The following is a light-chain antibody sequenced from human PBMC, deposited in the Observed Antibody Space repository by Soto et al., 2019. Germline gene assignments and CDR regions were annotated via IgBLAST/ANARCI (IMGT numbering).Light chain of an antibody. CDR1: QSVNSN. CDR3: QQYSSAPLT. V-gene: IGKV3-11*01. Sequence: EIVLTQSPATLSLSPGERATLSCRASQSVNSNLAWYQQKPGQAPSLLIFDASYRATDIPARFSGSGSGTDFTLTISSLQPEDVATYYCQQYSSAPLTFGGGTKVDIK. J-gene: IGKJ4*01. CDR2: DAS.